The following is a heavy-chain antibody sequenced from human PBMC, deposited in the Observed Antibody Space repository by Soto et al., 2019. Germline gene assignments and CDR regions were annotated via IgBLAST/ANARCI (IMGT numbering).Heavy chain of an antibody. V-gene: IGHV3-23*01. CDR2: ISGSGGST. J-gene: IGHJ4*02. D-gene: IGHD1-1*01. Sequence: EVQLLESGGGLVQPGRSLRLSCAASGFTFSSYAMSWVRQAPGKGLEWVSGISGSGGSTYYADSVKGRFTISRDNSKNTLYLQIISLRAEDTAVYYCAKGRTVDNWGQGTLVTVSS. CDR1: GFTFSSYA. CDR3: AKGRTVDN.